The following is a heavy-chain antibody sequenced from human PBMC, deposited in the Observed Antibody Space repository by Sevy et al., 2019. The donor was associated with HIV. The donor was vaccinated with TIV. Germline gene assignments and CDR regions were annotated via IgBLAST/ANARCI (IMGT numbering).Heavy chain of an antibody. CDR2: IYYTGST. J-gene: IGHJ6*02. D-gene: IGHD6-19*01. CDR1: GGSISSYY. Sequence: SETLSLTCTVSGGSISSYYWNWIRQSPGKGLEWIGYIYYTGSTNYNPSLKSPVTISVDTSKNQFSLKLTSVTAADTAVYYCARELISGRYYGMDVWGQGTTVTVSS. CDR3: ARELISGRYYGMDV. V-gene: IGHV4-59*01.